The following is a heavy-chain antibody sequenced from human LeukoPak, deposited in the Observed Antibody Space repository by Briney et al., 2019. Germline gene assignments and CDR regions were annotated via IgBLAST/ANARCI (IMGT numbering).Heavy chain of an antibody. CDR3: AGEPGIRNGMDV. CDR1: EFTISRYW. J-gene: IGHJ6*02. CDR2: INNDGSIT. V-gene: IGHV3-74*01. Sequence: PGGSLRLSCAASEFTISRYWMHWVRQAPGKGLVWASNINNDGSITTYADSVKGRFTISRDTSKNTLFLLMNNLRAEDTAVYYCAGEPGIRNGMDVWGQGTTVTVSS.